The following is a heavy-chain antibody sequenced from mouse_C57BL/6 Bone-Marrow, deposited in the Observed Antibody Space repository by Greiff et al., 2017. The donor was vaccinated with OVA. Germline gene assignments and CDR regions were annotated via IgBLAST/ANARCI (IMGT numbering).Heavy chain of an antibody. D-gene: IGHD1-1*01. Sequence: VQRVESGAELARPGASVKLSCKASGYTFTSYGISWVKQRTGQGLEWIGEIYPRSGNTYYNEKFKGKATLTADKSSSTAYMELRSLTSEDSAVYFCARVYYYGSTWYFDVWGTGTTVTVSS. V-gene: IGHV1-81*01. CDR2: IYPRSGNT. J-gene: IGHJ1*03. CDR3: ARVYYYGSTWYFDV. CDR1: GYTFTSYG.